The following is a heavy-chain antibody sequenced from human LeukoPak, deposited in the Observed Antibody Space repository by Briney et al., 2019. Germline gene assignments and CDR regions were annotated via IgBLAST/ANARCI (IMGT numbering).Heavy chain of an antibody. CDR2: ISAYNGNT. Sequence: GGSLRLSCAASGFTFTSYGISWVRQAPGQGLEWMGWISAYNGNTNYAQKLQGRVTMTKDTSTSTAYMELRSLRSDDTAVYYCARVRSSSWYTSLYYYYYYMDVWGKGTTVTISS. J-gene: IGHJ6*03. CDR1: GFTFTSYG. CDR3: ARVRSSSWYTSLYYYYYYMDV. D-gene: IGHD6-13*01. V-gene: IGHV1-18*01.